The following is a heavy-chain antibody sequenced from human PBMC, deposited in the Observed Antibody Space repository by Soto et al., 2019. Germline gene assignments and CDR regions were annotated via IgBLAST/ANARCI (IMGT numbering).Heavy chain of an antibody. V-gene: IGHV4-39*01. Sequence: QLQLQESGPGLVKPSETLSLTCTVSGGSISSASYYWVWIRQPPGKGLEWIGSIFYSGSAYYIPSLKSRVTISVDTSKNQVSLKVNSVTAADTAVYYCAGRGGSGGHFRSFDYWGLGTLVTVSS. CDR1: GGSISSASYY. D-gene: IGHD2-21*01. CDR3: AGRGGSGGHFRSFDY. CDR2: IFYSGSA. J-gene: IGHJ4*02.